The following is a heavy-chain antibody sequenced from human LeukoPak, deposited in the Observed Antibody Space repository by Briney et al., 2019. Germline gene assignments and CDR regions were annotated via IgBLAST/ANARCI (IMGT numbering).Heavy chain of an antibody. D-gene: IGHD3-22*01. Sequence: GGSLRLSCAASGFTFRNYGMHWVRHAPGKGLVWVSRINTDGSSTTYADSVKGRFTISRDNAKNTLFLQMNSLRAEDTAVYYCARDLDYYDSSAYHSGTLWGQGTLVTVSS. CDR1: GFTFRNYG. J-gene: IGHJ4*02. CDR3: ARDLDYYDSSAYHSGTL. CDR2: INTDGSST. V-gene: IGHV3-74*03.